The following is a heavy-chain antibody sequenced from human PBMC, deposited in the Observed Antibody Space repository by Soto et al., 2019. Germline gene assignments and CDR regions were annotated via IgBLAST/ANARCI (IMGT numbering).Heavy chain of an antibody. Sequence: QVQLVHSGAEVKKPGASVKVSCKASGYTFTSHDINWVRQATGQGLEWMGWMNPNNGDTGYAQKFQGRVTMTRNTSISTAYMELSSLTSEDTAVYFCARRVMDVWGQGTTVTVSS. CDR3: ARRVMDV. J-gene: IGHJ6*02. CDR1: GYTFTSHD. CDR2: MNPNNGDT. V-gene: IGHV1-8*01.